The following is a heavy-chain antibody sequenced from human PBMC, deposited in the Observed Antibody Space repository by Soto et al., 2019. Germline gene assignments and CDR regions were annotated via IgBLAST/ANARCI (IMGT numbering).Heavy chain of an antibody. J-gene: IGHJ4*02. Sequence: ASVKVSCKASGYTFLHYALHWVRQAPGQRPEWMGLINPASGNTQYSQKFQGRFTITRDTSATTAYMELSSLRPEDTAVYFCSRTGYSNGFYFYFDYWAQGSLVTVYS. CDR2: INPASGNT. D-gene: IGHD6-19*01. CDR3: SRTGYSNGFYFYFDY. V-gene: IGHV1-3*01. CDR1: GYTFLHYA.